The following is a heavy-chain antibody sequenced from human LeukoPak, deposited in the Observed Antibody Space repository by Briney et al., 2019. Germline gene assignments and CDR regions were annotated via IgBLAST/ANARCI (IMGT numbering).Heavy chain of an antibody. Sequence: PGGSLRLSCAASGFNFSSYAMSWVRQAPGKGLEWVSSISGSGGSTYYADSVKGRFTISRDNSKNTLYLQMNSLRAEDTAVYYCSKEPSISAVGTFEYWGQGTLVPVSS. D-gene: IGHD6-13*01. CDR3: SKEPSISAVGTFEY. CDR2: ISGSGGST. J-gene: IGHJ4*02. CDR1: GFNFSSYA. V-gene: IGHV3-23*01.